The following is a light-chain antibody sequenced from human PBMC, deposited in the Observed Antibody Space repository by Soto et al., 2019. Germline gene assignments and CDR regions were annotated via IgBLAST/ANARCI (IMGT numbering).Light chain of an antibody. V-gene: IGLV2-14*01. CDR2: EVT. J-gene: IGLJ2*01. Sequence: QSALTQPASVSGSPGQSIAISCTGSSSDIGIYKYVSWYQQHPGKVPKLIIYEVTNRPSGVSNRFSGSKSGNTASLTISGLQAEDEGDYFCCSYEGTYSFRVFGGGTKLTVL. CDR3: CSYEGTYSFRV. CDR1: SSDIGIYKY.